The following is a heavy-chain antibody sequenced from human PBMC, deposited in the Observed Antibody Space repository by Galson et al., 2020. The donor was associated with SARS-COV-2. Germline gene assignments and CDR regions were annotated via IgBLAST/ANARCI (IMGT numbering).Heavy chain of an antibody. CDR1: GFTFSSYG. CDR2: IWYDGSNK. Sequence: GGSLRLSCAASGFTFSSYGMHWVRQAPGKGLEWVAVIWYDGSNKYYADSVKGRFTISRDNSKNTLYLQMNSLRAEDTAVYYCARDRDFWRMNCTLKCFPNYGMDVWGQGTTVTVSS. J-gene: IGHJ6*02. D-gene: IGHD3-3*01. CDR3: ARDRDFWRMNCTLKCFPNYGMDV. V-gene: IGHV3-33*01.